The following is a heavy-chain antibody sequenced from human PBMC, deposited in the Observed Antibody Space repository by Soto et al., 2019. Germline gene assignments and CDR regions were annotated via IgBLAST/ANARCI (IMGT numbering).Heavy chain of an antibody. Sequence: ASVKVSCKASGYTFTSYGISWVRQAPGQGLEWMGWISAYNGNTNYAQKLQGRVTMTTDTSTSTAYMELRSLRSDDTAVYYCARGRRSTMIVVIHDYWGQGTLVTVSS. CDR3: ARGRRSTMIVVIHDY. D-gene: IGHD3-22*01. CDR2: ISAYNGNT. J-gene: IGHJ4*02. CDR1: GYTFTSYG. V-gene: IGHV1-18*04.